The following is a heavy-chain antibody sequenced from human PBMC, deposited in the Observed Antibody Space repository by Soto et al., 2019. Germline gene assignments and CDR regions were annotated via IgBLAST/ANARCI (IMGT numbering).Heavy chain of an antibody. V-gene: IGHV3-30-3*01. CDR3: ARDEGIQLWLPYYYYGMDV. Sequence: TGGSLRLSCAASGFTFSSYAMHWVRQAPGKGLEWVAVISYDGSNKYYADSVKGRFTISRDNSKNTLYLQMNSLRAEDTAVYYCARDEGIQLWLPYYYYGMDVWGQGTTVTVSS. D-gene: IGHD5-18*01. J-gene: IGHJ6*02. CDR2: ISYDGSNK. CDR1: GFTFSSYA.